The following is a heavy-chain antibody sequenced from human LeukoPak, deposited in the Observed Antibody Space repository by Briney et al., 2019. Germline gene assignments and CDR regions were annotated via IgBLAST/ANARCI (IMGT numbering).Heavy chain of an antibody. CDR2: INHDGRKK. CDR3: ATVTSYRVDY. CDR1: GFTFGTYW. D-gene: IGHD1-1*01. Sequence: GSLSLSCGASGFTFGTYWMSWVRQAPGKGLEWVANINHDGRKKCYVDSVKGRFTISRDNAKNLLYLQMNSLRPEDTAVYYCATVTSYRVDYWGQGTLVTVSS. J-gene: IGHJ4*02. V-gene: IGHV3-7*01.